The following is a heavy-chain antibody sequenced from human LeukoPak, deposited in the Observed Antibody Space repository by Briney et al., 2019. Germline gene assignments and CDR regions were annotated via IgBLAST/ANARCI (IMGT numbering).Heavy chain of an antibody. CDR3: ARVPLKPTMDTAMGRAGGYFDY. CDR1: GGSISSYY. D-gene: IGHD5-18*01. J-gene: IGHJ4*02. CDR2: IYYSGST. V-gene: IGHV4-59*01. Sequence: SETLSLTCTVSGGSISSYYWSWIRQPPGKGLEWIGYIYYSGSTNYNPSLKSRVTISVDTSKNQFSLKLSSVTAADTAVYYCARVPLKPTMDTAMGRAGGYFDYWGQGTLVTVSS.